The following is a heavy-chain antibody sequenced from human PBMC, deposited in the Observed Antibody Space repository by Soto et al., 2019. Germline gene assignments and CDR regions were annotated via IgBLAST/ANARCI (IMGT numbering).Heavy chain of an antibody. CDR3: ARYYYDILTGPPAFDY. J-gene: IGHJ4*02. D-gene: IGHD3-9*01. V-gene: IGHV1-69*01. CDR1: GGTFSSYA. Sequence: QVQLVQSGAEVKKPGSSVKVSCKASGGTFSSYAISWVRQAPGQGLEWMGGIIPIFGTANYAQKFQGRVTITADESTSTAYMELSSLRAEDTAVYYCARYYYDILTGPPAFDYWGQGTLVTVSS. CDR2: IIPIFGTA.